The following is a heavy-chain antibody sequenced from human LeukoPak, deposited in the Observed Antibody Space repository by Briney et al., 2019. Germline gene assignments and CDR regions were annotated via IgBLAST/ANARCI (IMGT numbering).Heavy chain of an antibody. V-gene: IGHV3-66*02. J-gene: IGHJ4*02. CDR3: ARSLTLGSSQPEGY. CDR1: GFTVSSNY. Sequence: GGSLRLSCAASGFTVSSNYMSWVRQAPGKGLEWVSVVYTGARTYYADSVKGRFTTSIDNSKNTLYLQMNSLRAEDAAVYYCARSLTLGSSQPEGYWGQGTLVTVSS. D-gene: IGHD6-6*01. CDR2: VYTGART.